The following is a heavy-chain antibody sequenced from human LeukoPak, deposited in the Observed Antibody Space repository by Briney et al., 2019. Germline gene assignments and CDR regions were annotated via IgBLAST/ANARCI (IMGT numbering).Heavy chain of an antibody. CDR3: LKEGDGYNLENY. Sequence: GGSLRLSCAASGFTFIKHAMSWVGQAPGKGLEWVSGISVTGSSPYYADSVKGRFTIARDNSKNTLYLQMDSLRVEDTAVYYCLKEGDGYNLENYWGQGALVIVSS. D-gene: IGHD5-24*01. V-gene: IGHV3-23*01. J-gene: IGHJ4*02. CDR1: GFTFIKHA. CDR2: ISVTGSSP.